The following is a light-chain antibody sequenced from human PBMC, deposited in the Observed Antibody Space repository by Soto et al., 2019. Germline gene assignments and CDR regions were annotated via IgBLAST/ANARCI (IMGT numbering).Light chain of an antibody. CDR2: SAS. Sequence: DIQMTQSPSSLSASVGDRVTITCRASQDIRNYLGWFQQKPGKAPKPLIHSASSLQSGVPSKFSGSGSGKDFSRAISSLQPEDFATYYCQQTKSYPITFGQGTRLEI. J-gene: IGKJ5*01. CDR1: QDIRNY. V-gene: IGKV1-16*02. CDR3: QQTKSYPIT.